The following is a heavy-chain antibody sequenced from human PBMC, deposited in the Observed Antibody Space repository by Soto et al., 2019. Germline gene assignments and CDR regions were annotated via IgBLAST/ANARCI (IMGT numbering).Heavy chain of an antibody. D-gene: IGHD3-10*01. CDR1: GGSISSSSYY. Sequence: PSETLSLTCTVSGGSISSSSYYWGWIRQPPGKGLERIGSIYYSGSTYYNPSLKSRVTISVDTSKNQFSLKLSSVTAADTAVYYCARLRITMVRGVIGYYYYGMDVWGQGTTVTVS. J-gene: IGHJ6*02. V-gene: IGHV4-39*01. CDR2: IYYSGST. CDR3: ARLRITMVRGVIGYYYYGMDV.